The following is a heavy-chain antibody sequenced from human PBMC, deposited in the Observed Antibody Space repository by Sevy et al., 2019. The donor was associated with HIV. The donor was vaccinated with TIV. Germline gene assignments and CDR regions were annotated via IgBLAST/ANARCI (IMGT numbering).Heavy chain of an antibody. J-gene: IGHJ4*02. CDR3: ARAFCSGGSCYSLAF. CDR1: GYTFTSYR. V-gene: IGHV1-18*01. CDR2: ISPLNGDT. D-gene: IGHD2-15*01. Sequence: ASVKVSCEASGYTFTSYRIYWVRQAPGQGLEWMGWISPLNGDTNYAQKFQGRVTMFTDTSTSTAYMELRSLRSDDTAVYFCARAFCSGGSCYSLAFWGQGALVTVSS.